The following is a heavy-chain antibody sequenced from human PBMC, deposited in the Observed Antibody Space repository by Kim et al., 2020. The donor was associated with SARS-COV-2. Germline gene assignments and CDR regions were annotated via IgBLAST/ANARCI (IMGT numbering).Heavy chain of an antibody. J-gene: IGHJ6*02. Sequence: GGSLRLSCAASGFTFSSYWMSWVRQAPGKGLEWVANIKQDGSEKYYVDSVKGRFTISRDNAKNSLYLQMNSLRAEDTAVYYCAREYPYDLQYYYYYGMDVWGQGTTVTVSS. CDR1: GFTFSSYW. CDR3: AREYPYDLQYYYYYGMDV. D-gene: IGHD3-3*01. CDR2: IKQDGSEK. V-gene: IGHV3-7*01.